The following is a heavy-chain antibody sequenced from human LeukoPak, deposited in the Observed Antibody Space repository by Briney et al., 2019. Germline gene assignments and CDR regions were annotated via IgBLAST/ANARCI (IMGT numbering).Heavy chain of an antibody. CDR1: GFTFSNYW. CDR3: AKALSGSYYSDYAFDI. V-gene: IGHV3-74*03. Sequence: GGSLRLSCAASGFTFSNYWMFWVRQAPGKGLVWVSRINTDGTSTKYADSVKGRFTISRDNSKNTLYLQMNSLRAEDTAVYYCAKALSGSYYSDYAFDIWGQGTMVTVSS. CDR2: INTDGTST. D-gene: IGHD1-26*01. J-gene: IGHJ3*02.